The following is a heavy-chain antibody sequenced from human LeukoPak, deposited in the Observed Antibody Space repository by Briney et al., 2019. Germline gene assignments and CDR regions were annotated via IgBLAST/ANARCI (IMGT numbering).Heavy chain of an antibody. Sequence: GGSLRLSCAASGFTFSSCSMNWVRQAPGKGLEWVSYISSSSSTIYYADSVKGRFTISRDNAKNSLYLQMNSLRAEDTAVYYCAREINTVTSYYYYYYMDVWGKGTTVTVSS. D-gene: IGHD4-11*01. V-gene: IGHV3-48*01. CDR2: ISSSSSTI. CDR3: AREINTVTSYYYYYYMDV. CDR1: GFTFSSCS. J-gene: IGHJ6*03.